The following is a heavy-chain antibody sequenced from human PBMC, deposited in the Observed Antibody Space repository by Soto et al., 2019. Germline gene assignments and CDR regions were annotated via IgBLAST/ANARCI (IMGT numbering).Heavy chain of an antibody. CDR1: GFTFSSYG. CDR3: ASSRTLYSNYGPYGMDV. Sequence: GGSLRLSCAASGFTFSSYGMHWVRQAPGKGLEWVAVISYDGSNKYYADSVKGRFTISRDNAKNSLYLQMNSLRAEDTAVYYCASSRTLYSNYGPYGMDVWGQGTTVTVSS. V-gene: IGHV3-30*03. D-gene: IGHD4-4*01. CDR2: ISYDGSNK. J-gene: IGHJ6*02.